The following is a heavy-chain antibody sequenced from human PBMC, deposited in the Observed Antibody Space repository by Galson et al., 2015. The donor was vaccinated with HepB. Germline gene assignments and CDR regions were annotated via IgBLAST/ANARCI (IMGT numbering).Heavy chain of an antibody. V-gene: IGHV3-48*03. Sequence: SLRLSCAASGFTFSSYEMNWVRQAPGKGLEWVSYISSSGSTIYYADSVKGRFTISRDNAKNSLYLQMNSLRAEDTAVYYCAKRYSGYDWEDYGMDVWGQGTTVTVSS. CDR2: ISSSGSTI. CDR3: AKRYSGYDWEDYGMDV. CDR1: GFTFSSYE. J-gene: IGHJ6*02. D-gene: IGHD5-12*01.